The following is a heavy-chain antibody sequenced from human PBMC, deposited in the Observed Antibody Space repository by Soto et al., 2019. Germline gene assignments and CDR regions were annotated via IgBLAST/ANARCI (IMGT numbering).Heavy chain of an antibody. V-gene: IGHV1-3*01. CDR2: INAGNGNT. J-gene: IGHJ4*01. CDR3: ARAQMTTVTNFDY. D-gene: IGHD4-17*01. CDR1: GYTFTSYA. Sequence: QVQLVQSGAEVKKPGASVKVSCKASGYTFTSYAMHWVRQAPGQRLEWMGWINAGNGNTKYSQKFQGRVTITRDTSASTAYMELSSLRSEDTAVYYCARAQMTTVTNFDYWGHGTLVTVSS.